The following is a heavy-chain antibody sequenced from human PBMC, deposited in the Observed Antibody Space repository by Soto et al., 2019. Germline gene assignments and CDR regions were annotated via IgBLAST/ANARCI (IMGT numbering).Heavy chain of an antibody. D-gene: IGHD6-19*01. CDR3: ARDIVGSGWYNPRNAFDI. Sequence: ASVKVSCKASGYTFTSYGISWVRQAPGQGLEWMGWISAYNGNTNYAQKLQGRVTMTTDTSTSTAYMELRSLRSDDTAVYYCARDIVGSGWYNPRNAFDIWGQGTMVTVSS. J-gene: IGHJ3*02. CDR2: ISAYNGNT. CDR1: GYTFTSYG. V-gene: IGHV1-18*01.